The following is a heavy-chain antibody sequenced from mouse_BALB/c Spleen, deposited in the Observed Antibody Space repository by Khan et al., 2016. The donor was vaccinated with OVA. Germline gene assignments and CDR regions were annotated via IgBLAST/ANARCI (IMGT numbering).Heavy chain of an antibody. J-gene: IGHJ3*01. CDR2: INPSNGGT. CDR1: GYTFTSYY. CDR3: TRGGYGGFAY. Sequence: QVQLQPSGAELVKPGASVKLSCKASGYTFTSYYMYWVKQRPGQGLEWIGEINPSNGGTNFNEKFKSKATLTADNSSSTAYMQLSSLTSDGSAVYYCTRGGYGGFAYWGQGTLVTVSA. V-gene: IGHV1S81*02. D-gene: IGHD3-1*01.